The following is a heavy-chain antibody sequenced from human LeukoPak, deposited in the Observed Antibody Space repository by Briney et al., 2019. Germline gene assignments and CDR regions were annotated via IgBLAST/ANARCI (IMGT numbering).Heavy chain of an antibody. CDR3: TTDFVSGWYWNPKGAEYFQH. J-gene: IGHJ1*01. V-gene: IGHV3-15*01. D-gene: IGHD6-19*01. CDR1: GFTFSNAW. CDR2: IKSKTDGGTT. Sequence: GGSLRLSCAASGFTFSNAWMSWVRQAPGKGLEWVGRIKSKTDGGTTDYAAPVKGRFTISRDDSKNTLYLQMNSLKTEDTAVYYCTTDFVSGWYWNPKGAEYFQHWGQGTLVTVSS.